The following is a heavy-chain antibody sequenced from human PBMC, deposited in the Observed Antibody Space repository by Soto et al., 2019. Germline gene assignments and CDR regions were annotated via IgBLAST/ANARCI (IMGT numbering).Heavy chain of an antibody. Sequence: QLQLQESGSGLVKPSETLSLTCIVSNGSISSRSSYWGWIRQTPGTGLAWIGSIYYIGNTYYNPSLKRRVTLLIDTSRSQFALKMTSVTAADTAVYFCGGQDYGAKGSYFHIWGQRALVT. V-gene: IGHV4-39*01. D-gene: IGHD4-17*01. CDR3: GGQDYGAKGSYFHI. CDR2: IYYIGNT. CDR1: NGSISSRSSY. J-gene: IGHJ4*02.